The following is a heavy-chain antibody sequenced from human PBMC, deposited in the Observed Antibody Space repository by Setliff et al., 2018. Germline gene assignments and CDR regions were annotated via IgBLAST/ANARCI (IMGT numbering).Heavy chain of an antibody. CDR1: GGSINSSTYNSRSYY. CDR2: IYYSGNN. D-gene: IGHD1-1*01. V-gene: IGHV4-39*01. J-gene: IGHJ4*02. Sequence: PSETLSLTCTVSGGSINSSTYNSRSYYWGWIRQPPGKGLERIGRIYYSGNNYYNASLKSRLTISVDTSKNQFSLKLRSVTAADTAVYYCARTGTYRYFDYWGQGILVTVSS. CDR3: ARTGTYRYFDY.